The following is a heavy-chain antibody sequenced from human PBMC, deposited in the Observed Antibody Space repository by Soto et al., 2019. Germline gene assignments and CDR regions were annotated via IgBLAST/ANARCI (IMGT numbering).Heavy chain of an antibody. D-gene: IGHD1-26*01. CDR2: FDPEDGET. CDR1: GYTLTELS. Sequence: VASVKVSCKVSGYTLTELSMHWVRQAPGKGLEWMGGFDPEDGETICAQKFQGRVTMTEDTSTDTAYMELSSLRSEDTAVYYCATDLSGSPSRSRYAFDIWGQGTMVTVSS. J-gene: IGHJ3*02. CDR3: ATDLSGSPSRSRYAFDI. V-gene: IGHV1-24*01.